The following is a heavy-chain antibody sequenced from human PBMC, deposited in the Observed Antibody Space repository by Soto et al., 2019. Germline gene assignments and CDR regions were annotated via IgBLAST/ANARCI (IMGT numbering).Heavy chain of an antibody. J-gene: IGHJ6*02. V-gene: IGHV3-30-3*01. CDR2: ISYDGSNK. D-gene: IGHD3-10*01. CDR3: ARDPSYGSGRGEYYYGMDV. Sequence: GGSLRLSCAASGFTFSSYAMHWVRQAPGKGLEWVAVISYDGSNKYYADSVKGRFTISRDNSKNTLYLQMNSLRAEDTAVYYCARDPSYGSGRGEYYYGMDVWGQGTTVTVSS. CDR1: GFTFSSYA.